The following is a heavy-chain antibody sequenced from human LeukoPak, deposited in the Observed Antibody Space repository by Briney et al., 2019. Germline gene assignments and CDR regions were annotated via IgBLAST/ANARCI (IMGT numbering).Heavy chain of an antibody. J-gene: IGHJ6*02. V-gene: IGHV4-34*01. CDR1: GGSFGGYY. CDR2: INHSGST. D-gene: IGHD4-17*01. CDR3: ARNGDYYYYGMDV. Sequence: SETLSLTCAVYGGSFGGYYWSWIRQPPGKGLEWIGEINHSGSTNYNPSLKSRVTISVDTSKNQFSLKLSSVTAADTAVYYCARNGDYYYYGMDVWGQGTTVTVSS.